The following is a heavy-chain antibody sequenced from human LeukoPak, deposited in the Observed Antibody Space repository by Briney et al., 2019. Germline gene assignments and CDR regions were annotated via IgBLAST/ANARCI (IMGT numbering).Heavy chain of an antibody. CDR2: ISSNGGST. V-gene: IGHV3-64D*06. J-gene: IGHJ4*02. D-gene: IGHD2-15*01. CDR1: GFTFSSYA. Sequence: GGSLRLSCSASGFTFSSYAMHWVRQAPGKGLEYVSAISSNGGSTYYADSVKGRFTISRGNSKNTLYLQMSSLRAEDTAVYYCVKDQTTLGFDYWGQGTLVTVSS. CDR3: VKDQTTLGFDY.